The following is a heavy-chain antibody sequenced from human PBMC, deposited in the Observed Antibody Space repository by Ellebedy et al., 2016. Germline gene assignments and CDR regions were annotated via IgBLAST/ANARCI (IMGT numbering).Heavy chain of an antibody. D-gene: IGHD4-17*01. Sequence: GESLKISXTASGFSFSTFFMSWVRQAPGGGLEWISTISGDGDTTFSADSVKGRFTISRDNSRYTLYLQMDSLTAADTAVYYCYYGHYSGFWGQGTLVTVSS. V-gene: IGHV3-23*01. CDR3: YYGHYSGF. CDR1: GFSFSTFF. J-gene: IGHJ4*02. CDR2: ISGDGDTT.